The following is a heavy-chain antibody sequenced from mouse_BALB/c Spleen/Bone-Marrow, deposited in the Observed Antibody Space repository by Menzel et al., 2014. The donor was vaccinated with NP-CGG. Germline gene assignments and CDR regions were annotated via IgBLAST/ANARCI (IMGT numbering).Heavy chain of an antibody. V-gene: IGHV1-4*02. CDR3: AGEATYYAYFDY. J-gene: IGHJ2*01. D-gene: IGHD1-1*01. Sequence: QVQLQQPAGELARPGASVKMSCKASGYTFTSNTIQWVKQRPGQGLEWIGYINPTRGYTDYNQKFKDKTTLTADKSSSTAYMQLSSLTSEDSAVYYCAGEATYYAYFDYWGQGTILTVSS. CDR2: INPTRGYT. CDR1: GYTFTSNT.